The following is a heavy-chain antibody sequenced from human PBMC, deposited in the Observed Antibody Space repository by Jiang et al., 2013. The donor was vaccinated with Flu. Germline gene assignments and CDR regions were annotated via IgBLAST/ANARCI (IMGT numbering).Heavy chain of an antibody. CDR1: GFTFSSYA. Sequence: SLRLSCAASGFTFSSYAMHWVRQAPGKGLEWVAVISYDGSNKYYADSVKGRFTISRDNSKNTLYLQMNSLRAEDTAVYYCARVGVAMDLYYFDYWGQGTLVTVSS. D-gene: IGHD5-18*01. J-gene: IGHJ4*02. V-gene: IGHV3-30-3*01. CDR2: ISYDGSNK. CDR3: ARVGVAMDLYYFDY.